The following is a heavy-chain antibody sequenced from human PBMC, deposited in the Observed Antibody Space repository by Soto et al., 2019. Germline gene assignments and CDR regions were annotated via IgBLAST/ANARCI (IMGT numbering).Heavy chain of an antibody. CDR1: GGTFSRYA. CDR3: ASISSSTSHTYYYYGMDV. Sequence: SVKVSCKASGGTFSRYAISWVRQAPGQGLEWMGGIIPIFGTANYAQKFQGRVTITADESTSTAYMELSSLRSEDTAVYYCASISSSTSHTYYYYGMDVWGQGTTVTVSS. J-gene: IGHJ6*02. CDR2: IIPIFGTA. V-gene: IGHV1-69*13. D-gene: IGHD2-2*01.